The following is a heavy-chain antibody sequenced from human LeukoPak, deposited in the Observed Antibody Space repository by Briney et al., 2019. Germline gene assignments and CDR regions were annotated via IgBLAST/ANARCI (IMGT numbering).Heavy chain of an antibody. Sequence: GGSMRLSCAVSGFIFSDQYMDWVRQAPGKGLEWVGRTQNKANSYTMDYAASVRGRSTISRDGSKNSLSLQMNSLKTEDTAVYYCVRRNYVAFDIWGQGTMVIVFS. J-gene: IGHJ3*02. CDR1: GFIFSDQY. D-gene: IGHD1-7*01. V-gene: IGHV3-72*01. CDR2: TQNKANSYTM. CDR3: VRRNYVAFDI.